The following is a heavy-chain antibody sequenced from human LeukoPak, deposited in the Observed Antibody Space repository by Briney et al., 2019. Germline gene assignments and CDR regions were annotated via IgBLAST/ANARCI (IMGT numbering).Heavy chain of an antibody. J-gene: IGHJ4*02. CDR3: AKGKGASSWYYFDF. V-gene: IGHV3-23*01. Sequence: GGSLRLSCAPSGFAFSSYHMSWVRQAPGKGLEWVSAISGSGGSTYYADSVKGRFTISRDNSKNTLFLQMNSLRAEDTAVYYCAKGKGASSWYYFDFWGQGTLVTVSS. D-gene: IGHD6-13*01. CDR2: ISGSGGST. CDR1: GFAFSSYH.